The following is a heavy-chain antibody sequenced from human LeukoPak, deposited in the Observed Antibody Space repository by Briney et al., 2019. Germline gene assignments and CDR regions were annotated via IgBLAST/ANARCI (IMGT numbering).Heavy chain of an antibody. CDR1: GLSVINAW. D-gene: IGHD5-18*01. Sequence: PGGSLRLSCAVSGLSVINAWMSWVRQAPGKGLEWVSGISWNSGSIGYADSVKGRFTISRDNAKNSLYLQMNSLRAEDTALYYCAKDSWGYSYGQFDYWGQGTLVTVSS. V-gene: IGHV3-9*01. CDR3: AKDSWGYSYGQFDY. J-gene: IGHJ4*02. CDR2: ISWNSGSI.